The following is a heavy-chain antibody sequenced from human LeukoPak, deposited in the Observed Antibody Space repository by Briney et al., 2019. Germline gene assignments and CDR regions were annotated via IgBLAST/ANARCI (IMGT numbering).Heavy chain of an antibody. CDR1: GFTFGDTW. CDR2: IKQDGSEK. D-gene: IGHD3/OR15-3a*01. Sequence: PGGSLRLSCAASGFTFGDTWVNWVRQVPGQGLEWAANIKQDGSEKFYVASVKGRFTISRDNGKSSLYLQMNSLRAEDTALYYCATSYDMGWLIGYWGQGTLVTVSS. CDR3: ATSYDMGWLIGY. V-gene: IGHV3-7*03. J-gene: IGHJ4*02.